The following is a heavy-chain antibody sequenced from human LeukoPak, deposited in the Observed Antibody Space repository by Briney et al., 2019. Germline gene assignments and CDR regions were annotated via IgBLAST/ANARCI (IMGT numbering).Heavy chain of an antibody. CDR2: IYYSGST. CDR1: GGSLSSYY. V-gene: IGHV4-59*12. Sequence: SGTLSLTCTVSGGSLSSYYWSWIRQPPGKGLEWIGYIYYSGSTYYNPSLKSRVTISVDTSKNQFSLKLSSVTAADTAVYYCARSLRRDYYDSTDAFDIWGQGTMVTVSS. J-gene: IGHJ3*02. D-gene: IGHD3-22*01. CDR3: ARSLRRDYYDSTDAFDI.